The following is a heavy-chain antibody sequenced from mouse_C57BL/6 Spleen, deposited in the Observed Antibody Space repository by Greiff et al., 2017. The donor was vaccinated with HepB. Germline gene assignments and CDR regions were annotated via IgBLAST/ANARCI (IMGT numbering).Heavy chain of an antibody. D-gene: IGHD1-1*01. CDR3: ARRTTVVAHWYFDV. V-gene: IGHV1-18*01. CDR2: INPNNGGT. J-gene: IGHJ1*03. CDR1: GYTFTDYN. Sequence: EVQLQQSGPELVKPGASVKIPCKASGYTFTDYNMDWVKQSHGKSLEWIGDINPNNGGTIYNQKFKGKATLTVDKSSSTAYMELRSLTSEDTAVYYCARRTTVVAHWYFDVWGTGTTVTVSS.